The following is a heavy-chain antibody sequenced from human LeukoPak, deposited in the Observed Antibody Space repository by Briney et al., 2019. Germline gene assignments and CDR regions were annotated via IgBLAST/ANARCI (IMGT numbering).Heavy chain of an antibody. CDR1: GFTFSSYG. Sequence: LSGGSLILSCAASGFTFSSYGMHWVRQAPGKGLEWVAVIWYDGSNKYYADSVKGRFTISRDNSKNTLYLQMNSLRAEDTAVYYCARDWDYYDSSGPNYYFDYWGQGTLVTVSS. J-gene: IGHJ4*02. CDR2: IWYDGSNK. CDR3: ARDWDYYDSSGPNYYFDY. D-gene: IGHD3-22*01. V-gene: IGHV3-33*01.